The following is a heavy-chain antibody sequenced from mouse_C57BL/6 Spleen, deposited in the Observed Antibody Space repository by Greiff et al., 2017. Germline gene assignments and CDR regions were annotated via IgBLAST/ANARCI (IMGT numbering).Heavy chain of an antibody. CDR1: GYTFTSYW. CDR3: TREELVAWFAY. V-gene: IGHV1-5*01. J-gene: IGHJ3*01. D-gene: IGHD4-1*01. Sequence: EVQLQQSGTVLARPGASVKMSCKTSGYTFTSYWMHWVKQRPGQGLEWIGDIYPGNSDTSYNQKFKGKAKLSAVTSASTAYMELSSLTNEDSSVYDCTREELVAWFAYWGQGTLVTVSA. CDR2: IYPGNSDT.